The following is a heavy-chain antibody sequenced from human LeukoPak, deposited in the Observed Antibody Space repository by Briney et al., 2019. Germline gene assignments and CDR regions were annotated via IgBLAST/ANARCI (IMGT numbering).Heavy chain of an antibody. CDR3: ARDSASSASDY. J-gene: IGHJ4*02. CDR2: VRPDGSRT. D-gene: IGHD3-16*02. V-gene: IGHV3-7*01. Sequence: GGSLRLSCETSGFTFNTYWMTWVRQDPGRGLEWVVNVRPDGSRTYYADSVKGRFTISRDNAKNSLHLQMNSLRAEDTGVYYCARDSASSASDYWGQGTLVTVSS. CDR1: GFTFNTYW.